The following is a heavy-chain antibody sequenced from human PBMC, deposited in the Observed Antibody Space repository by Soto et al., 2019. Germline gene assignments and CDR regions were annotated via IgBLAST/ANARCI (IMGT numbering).Heavy chain of an antibody. V-gene: IGHV4-4*02. J-gene: IGHJ5*02. CDR1: GGTVASSHW. CDR3: AREIVTAGGNNYFDP. Sequence: PSETLSLTXGVSGGTVASSHWWSWVRRSPGGGLEWIGNVYHTGDTNLNPSLQSRVTITVDKSNNQFSLRLNSLTVADTAVYFCAREIVTAGGNNYFDPWGPGTLVTVSS. D-gene: IGHD2-21*02. CDR2: VYHTGDT.